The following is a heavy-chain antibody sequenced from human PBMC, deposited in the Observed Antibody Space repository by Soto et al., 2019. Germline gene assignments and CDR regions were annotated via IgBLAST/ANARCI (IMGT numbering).Heavy chain of an antibody. J-gene: IGHJ6*02. D-gene: IGHD2-15*01. V-gene: IGHV1-69*13. CDR2: IIPIFGIA. Sequence: GASVKVSCKASGGTFSSYAISWVRQAPGQGLEWMGGIIPIFGIANYAQKFQGRVTITADESTSTAYMELSSLRSEDTAVYYCARDIVVVVAATPYYYYGMDVWGQGTTVTVS. CDR1: GGTFSSYA. CDR3: ARDIVVVVAATPYYYYGMDV.